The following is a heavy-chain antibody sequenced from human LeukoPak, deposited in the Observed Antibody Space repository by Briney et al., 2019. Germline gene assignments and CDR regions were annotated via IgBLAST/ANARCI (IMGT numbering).Heavy chain of an antibody. CDR1: GFTFSSYG. CDR3: AKDSRHRIVGTTTFLDY. D-gene: IGHD1-26*01. V-gene: IGHV3-30*02. Sequence: GGSLRLSCAASGFTFSSYGMHWVRLAPAKGLGWVPFIRYDGSKKYYADSVRGRFTISRDNSKNTLYLQMNSLRAEDTAVYYCAKDSRHRIVGTTTFLDYWGQGTLVTVSS. CDR2: IRYDGSKK. J-gene: IGHJ4*02.